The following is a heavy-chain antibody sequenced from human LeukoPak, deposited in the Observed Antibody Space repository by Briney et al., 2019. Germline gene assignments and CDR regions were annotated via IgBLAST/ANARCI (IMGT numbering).Heavy chain of an antibody. Sequence: AETLSLTCAVYGESFRGYYWSWIRQPPGKGLEWIGEIKHSGSTNYSPSLKSRVTISVDTSKNQFSLKLSSVTAADTAVYYCARGGSGWYEVIDYWGQGTLVTVSS. CDR3: ARGGSGWYEVIDY. V-gene: IGHV4-34*01. CDR2: IKHSGST. J-gene: IGHJ4*02. D-gene: IGHD6-19*01. CDR1: GESFRGYY.